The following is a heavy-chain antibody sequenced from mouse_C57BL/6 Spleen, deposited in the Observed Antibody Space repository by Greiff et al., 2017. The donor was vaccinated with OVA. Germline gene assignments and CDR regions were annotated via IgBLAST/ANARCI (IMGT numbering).Heavy chain of an antibody. V-gene: IGHV3-1*01. D-gene: IGHD2-4*01. Sequence: EVKLMESGPGMVKPSQSLSLTCTVTGYSITSGYDWHWIRHFPGNKLEWMGYISYSGSTNYNPSLKSRISITHDTSKNHFFLKLNSVTTEDTATYYCARGGGYDYDDAWFAYWGQGTLVTVSA. J-gene: IGHJ3*01. CDR1: GYSITSGYD. CDR3: ARGGGYDYDDAWFAY. CDR2: ISYSGST.